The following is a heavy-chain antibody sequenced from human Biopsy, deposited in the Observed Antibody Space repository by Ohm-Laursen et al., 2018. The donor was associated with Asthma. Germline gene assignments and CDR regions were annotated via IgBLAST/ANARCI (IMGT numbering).Heavy chain of an antibody. J-gene: IGHJ6*02. D-gene: IGHD3-3*01. Sequence: GTLSLTWTVSGGSMTPTSHYWDWIRQAPGKGLEWIGYISYGGKTSYNPSLKNRVTISRDTSKNQFSLRLTSVTAADTAVYFCARRITIFGVVQKDHGMDAWGQGTTVIVSS. CDR2: ISYGGKT. CDR3: ARRITIFGVVQKDHGMDA. CDR1: GGSMTPTSHY. V-gene: IGHV4-39*01.